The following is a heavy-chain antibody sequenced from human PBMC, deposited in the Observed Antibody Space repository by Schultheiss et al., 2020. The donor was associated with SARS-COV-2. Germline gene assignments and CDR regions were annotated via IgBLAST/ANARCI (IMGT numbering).Heavy chain of an antibody. CDR2: IYHSGST. V-gene: IGHV4-61*01. J-gene: IGHJ3*02. D-gene: IGHD3-16*01. CDR1: GGSVSSGSYY. CDR3: ARDSNTFGGVSDAFDI. Sequence: SETLSLTCTVSGGSVSSGSYYWSWIRQPPGKGLEWIGSIYHSGSTNYNPSLKSRVTISVDTSKNQFSLKLSSVTAADTAVYYCARDSNTFGGVSDAFDIWGQGTMVTVSS.